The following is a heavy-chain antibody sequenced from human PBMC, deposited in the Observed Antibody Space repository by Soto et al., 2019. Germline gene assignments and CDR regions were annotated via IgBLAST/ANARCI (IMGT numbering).Heavy chain of an antibody. CDR1: GFTFSNAW. Sequence: GGSLRLSCAASGFTFSNAWMNWVRQAPGKGLEWVGRIKSKTDGGTTDYAAPVKGRFTISRDDSKNTLYLQMNSLKTEDTAVYYCTTYQIFGVVRVFQHWGQGTLVTVSS. CDR3: TTYQIFGVVRVFQH. CDR2: IKSKTDGGTT. D-gene: IGHD3-3*01. J-gene: IGHJ1*01. V-gene: IGHV3-15*07.